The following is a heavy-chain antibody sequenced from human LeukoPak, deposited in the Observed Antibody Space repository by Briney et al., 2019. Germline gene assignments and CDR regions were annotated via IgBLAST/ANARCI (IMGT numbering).Heavy chain of an antibody. CDR2: ISSSGSTI. Sequence: GGSLRLSCAASGFTFSDYYMSWIRQPPGKGLEWVSYISSSGSTIYYADSVKGRFTISRDNAKNSLYLQMNSLRAEDTAVYYCASSREAEDAFDIWGQGTMVTVSS. V-gene: IGHV3-11*04. J-gene: IGHJ3*02. CDR1: GFTFSDYY. D-gene: IGHD6-13*01. CDR3: ASSREAEDAFDI.